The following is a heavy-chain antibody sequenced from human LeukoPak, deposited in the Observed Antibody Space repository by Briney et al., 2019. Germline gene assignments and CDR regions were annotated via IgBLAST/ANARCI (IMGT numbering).Heavy chain of an antibody. J-gene: IGHJ4*02. CDR3: ARVLRWLHYAGY. CDR1: RGSISSGVYY. CDR2: IYYSGST. V-gene: IGHV4-30-4*01. D-gene: IGHD5-24*01. Sequence: SEALSVTCTVSRGSISSGVYYWSWIRQPPGKGLEGIGYIYYSGSTYYNPSLKSRVTISVDTCKNQFSLKLSSVTAADTAVYYCARVLRWLHYAGYCGQGTLGTVSS.